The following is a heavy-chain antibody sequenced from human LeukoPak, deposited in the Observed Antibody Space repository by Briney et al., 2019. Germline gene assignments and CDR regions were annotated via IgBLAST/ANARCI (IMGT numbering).Heavy chain of an antibody. D-gene: IGHD2/OR15-2a*01. J-gene: IGHJ4*02. CDR3: ARVGGLYYHFPFDS. Sequence: GGSLRLSCVESRFTFSNFWMHWVRQAPGKGLVWVARIRSDGSTTDYADSVKGRFTISRDNAKNTLYLEMNSLRAEDTAVYYCARVGGLYYHFPFDSWGQGTLVTVSS. CDR2: IRSDGSTT. V-gene: IGHV3-74*01. CDR1: RFTFSNFW.